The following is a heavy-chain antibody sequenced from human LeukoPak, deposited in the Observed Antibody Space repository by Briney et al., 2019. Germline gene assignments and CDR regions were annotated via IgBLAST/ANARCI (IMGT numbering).Heavy chain of an antibody. J-gene: IGHJ4*02. CDR3: ARKTTYYYDSSGYYGY. V-gene: IGHV1-2*02. CDR1: GYTFTGYY. CDR2: INPNSGGT. Sequence: ASVKVSCKASGYTFTGYYMHWVRQAPGQGLEWMGWINPNSGGTNYAQKFQGRVTMTRDTSISTAYMELSRLRSGDTAVYYCARKTTYYYDSSGYYGYWGQGTLVTVSS. D-gene: IGHD3-22*01.